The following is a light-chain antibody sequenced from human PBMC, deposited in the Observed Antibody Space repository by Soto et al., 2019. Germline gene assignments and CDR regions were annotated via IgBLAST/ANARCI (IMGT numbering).Light chain of an antibody. CDR2: EVF. CDR1: SSDVSGYNY. J-gene: IGLJ2*01. CDR3: TSYASTTPHVV. V-gene: IGLV2-14*01. Sequence: QSALTQPAPVSGSPGQSITISCTGTSSDVSGYNYVSWYQHHPGKAPNLMIYEVFNRPSGVSNRFSGSKSGNTASLTISGLQAEDEGDYYCTSYASTTPHVVFGGGTKVTVL.